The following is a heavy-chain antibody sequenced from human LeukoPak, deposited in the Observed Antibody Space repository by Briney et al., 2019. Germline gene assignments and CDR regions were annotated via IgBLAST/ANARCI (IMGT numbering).Heavy chain of an antibody. D-gene: IGHD6-13*01. J-gene: IGHJ4*02. CDR3: ASWYTSSSFDY. CDR1: GGSISSSSYY. CDR2: IYYSGST. Sequence: PSETLSLTCTVSGGSISSSSYYWGWLRQPPGKGLEWIGNIYYSGSTYYSPSLKSRVTISVDTSKNQFSLKLSSVTAADTAVYYCASWYTSSSFDYWGQGTLVTVSS. V-gene: IGHV4-39*01.